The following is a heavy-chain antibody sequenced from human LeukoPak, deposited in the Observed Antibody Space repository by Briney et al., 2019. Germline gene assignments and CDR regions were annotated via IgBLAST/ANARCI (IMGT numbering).Heavy chain of an antibody. Sequence: ASVKVSCKASGCTFSRSAISWVRQAPGQGLDRMGGIIPIFGTTHYAQKFQDRVTITADKSTSTAYMELSSLRSEDTAVYYCARDQSATMVRGVIISNWFDPWGQGTQVTVSS. V-gene: IGHV1-69*06. D-gene: IGHD3-10*01. CDR2: IIPIFGTT. J-gene: IGHJ5*02. CDR1: GCTFSRSA. CDR3: ARDQSATMVRGVIISNWFDP.